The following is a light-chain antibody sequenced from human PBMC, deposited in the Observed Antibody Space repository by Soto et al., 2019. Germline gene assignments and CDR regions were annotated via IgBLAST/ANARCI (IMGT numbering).Light chain of an antibody. Sequence: ETVLTQSPGTLSLSPGERATLSCRASQSVSSNYLAWYQQKPGQAPRLLIYGASRRATGIPDRFSGSGSGTDFTLTISRLEPEDFAVYYCQQYGSSPPKTFGQGTKVEIK. CDR3: QQYGSSPPKT. CDR1: QSVSSNY. CDR2: GAS. J-gene: IGKJ1*01. V-gene: IGKV3-20*01.